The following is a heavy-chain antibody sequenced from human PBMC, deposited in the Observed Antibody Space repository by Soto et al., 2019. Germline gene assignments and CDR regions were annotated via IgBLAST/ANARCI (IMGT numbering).Heavy chain of an antibody. CDR3: ARVGAAGTYSVCYFYDY. Sequence: SVKVSCKASGCTFSSYAISWVRQAPGQGLEWMGGIIPIFGTANYAQKFQGRVTITADESTSTAYMELSSLRSEDTAVYYCARVGAAGTYSVCYFYDYWGQGTLVTVSS. D-gene: IGHD1-26*01. V-gene: IGHV1-69*13. J-gene: IGHJ4*02. CDR2: IIPIFGTA. CDR1: GCTFSSYA.